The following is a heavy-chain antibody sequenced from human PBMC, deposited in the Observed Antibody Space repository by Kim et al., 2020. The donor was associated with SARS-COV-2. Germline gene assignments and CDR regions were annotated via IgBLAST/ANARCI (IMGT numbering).Heavy chain of an antibody. V-gene: IGHV3-23*03. J-gene: IGHJ5*02. D-gene: IGHD3-10*01. CDR2: IYSGGSSP. Sequence: GGSLRLSCAASGFTFSSYAMSWVRQAPGKGLEWASVIYSGGSSPYYADSVKGRSTISRDNSMNTPYLQMNSLRAEDTAVYYCAKDRYIVRGPRVLQSGGNCIEPWGQGTLVTVSS. CDR3: AKDRYIVRGPRVLQSGGNCIEP. CDR1: GFTFSSYA.